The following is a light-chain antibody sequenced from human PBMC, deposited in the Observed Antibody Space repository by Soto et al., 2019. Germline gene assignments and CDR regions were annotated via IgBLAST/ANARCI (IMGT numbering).Light chain of an antibody. CDR3: QHYNSYSEA. J-gene: IGKJ1*01. CDR2: KAS. CDR1: QTISSW. Sequence: DIQMTQSPSTLSVSVGDRVTITCRASQTISSWLDWYQKKQGKAPKLLIYKASTLKSGVPSRLRGSGYGTELTITISSLKTDDFETYYCQHYNSYSEAFGHGTKVDIK. V-gene: IGKV1-5*03.